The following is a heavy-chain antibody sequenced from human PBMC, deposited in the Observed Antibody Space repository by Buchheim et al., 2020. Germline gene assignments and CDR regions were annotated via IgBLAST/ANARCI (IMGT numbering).Heavy chain of an antibody. J-gene: IGHJ4*02. CDR1: GFTFSNYW. V-gene: IGHV3-74*01. CDR3: AAYSSGSWD. Sequence: EVRLVESGGGLVQPGGSLRLSCAASGFTFSNYWMHWVRQAPGKGPVWVSRINSDGGGTSYADSVKGRFTISRDNAKNTLYLRRNRLRAEDTAVYYCAAYSSGSWDWGQGTL. CDR2: INSDGGGT. D-gene: IGHD3-22*01.